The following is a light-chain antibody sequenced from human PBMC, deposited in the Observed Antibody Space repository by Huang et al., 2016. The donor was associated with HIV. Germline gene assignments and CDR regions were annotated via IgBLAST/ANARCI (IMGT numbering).Light chain of an antibody. CDR3: QQYDTSPWT. Sequence: DIVMTQSPDSLAVSLGERATINCKSSQSVLYSSNNKNYLAWYQQKPGQPPKLLIYWAATRESGVPDRFTGSGSGTDFSLTISSLQAEDVAVYCCQQYDTSPWTFGQGTKVEIK. V-gene: IGKV4-1*01. CDR2: WAA. J-gene: IGKJ1*01. CDR1: QSVLYSSNNKNY.